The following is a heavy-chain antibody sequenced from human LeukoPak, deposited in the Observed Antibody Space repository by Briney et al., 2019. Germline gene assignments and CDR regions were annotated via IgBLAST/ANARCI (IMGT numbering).Heavy chain of an antibody. J-gene: IGHJ4*02. CDR3: ARVTGAAPGY. V-gene: IGHV1-46*01. CDR2: INPSGGST. D-gene: IGHD4/OR15-4a*01. Sequence: ASVKVSCKASGYTFTSYYMHWVRQAPGQGLEWMGIINPSGGSTSYAQKFQGRVTMTRDTSTSTAYMELRSLRSDDTAVYYCARVTGAAPGYWGQGTLVTVSS. CDR1: GYTFTSYY.